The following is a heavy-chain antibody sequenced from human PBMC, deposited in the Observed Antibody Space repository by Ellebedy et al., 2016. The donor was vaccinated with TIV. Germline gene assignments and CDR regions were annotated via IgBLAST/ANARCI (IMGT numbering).Heavy chain of an antibody. CDR2: ISGGGDGT. J-gene: IGHJ4*03. CDR1: GFTFSTYA. Sequence: GGSLRLSCAASGFTFSTYAMTWVRQAPGKGLEWVSDISGGGDGTFYADSVKGRFTISRDNSKNTLYLQMNSLRAEDTAVYYCARHSYCGGGGCAHFDYWGQGTMVTVSS. CDR3: ARHSYCGGGGCAHFDY. D-gene: IGHD2-21*01. V-gene: IGHV3-23*01.